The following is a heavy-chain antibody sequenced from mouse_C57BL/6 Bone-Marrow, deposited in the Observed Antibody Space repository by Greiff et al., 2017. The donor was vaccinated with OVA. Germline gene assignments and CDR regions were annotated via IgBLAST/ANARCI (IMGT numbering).Heavy chain of an antibody. CDR1: GYTFTGYW. CDR2: ILPGSGST. V-gene: IGHV1-9*01. CDR3: AKKGIRGYDDGRFAY. D-gene: IGHD2-2*01. Sequence: QVQLQQSGAELMKPGASVKLSCKATGYTFTGYWIEWVKQRPGHGLEWIGEILPGSGSTNYNEKFKGKATFTADTSSNTAYMQLSSLTTEDSAIYYCAKKGIRGYDDGRFAYWGQGTLVTVSA. J-gene: IGHJ3*01.